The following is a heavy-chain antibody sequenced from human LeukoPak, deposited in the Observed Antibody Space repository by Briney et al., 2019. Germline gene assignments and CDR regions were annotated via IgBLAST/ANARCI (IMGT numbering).Heavy chain of an antibody. V-gene: IGHV3-7*03. CDR3: AGGTGFIIKD. CDR1: GFTFSYSW. CDR2: IKQDGSEK. Sequence: GGTLRLSCVASGFTFSYSWMIWVRRAPGKGLEWVANIKQDGSEKNYVDSVKGRFTISRDNAKNSLYLQMNNLRVEDTAMYYCAGGTGFIIKDWGQGTLVTVSS. J-gene: IGHJ4*02. D-gene: IGHD3-9*01.